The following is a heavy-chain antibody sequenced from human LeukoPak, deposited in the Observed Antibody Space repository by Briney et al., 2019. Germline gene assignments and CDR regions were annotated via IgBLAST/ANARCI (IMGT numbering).Heavy chain of an antibody. Sequence: PGGSLRLSCAASGFPFSSYSMNWVRQAPGKGLEWVSFISSSSSTIYYADSVKGRFTISRDNAKNSLYLQMNSLRAEDTAVYYCARDRGGSYSAIDYWGQGTLVTVSS. D-gene: IGHD1-26*01. J-gene: IGHJ4*02. CDR1: GFPFSSYS. CDR3: ARDRGGSYSAIDY. V-gene: IGHV3-48*04. CDR2: ISSSSSTI.